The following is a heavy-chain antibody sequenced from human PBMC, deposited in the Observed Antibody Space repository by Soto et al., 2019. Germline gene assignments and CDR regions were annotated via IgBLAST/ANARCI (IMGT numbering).Heavy chain of an antibody. CDR1: GFTFSSYA. CDR2: ISGSGGST. V-gene: IGHV3-23*01. CDR3: AKAYNWNDDSGMDV. J-gene: IGHJ6*02. D-gene: IGHD1-1*01. Sequence: GGSLRLSCAASGFTFSSYAMSWVRQAPGKGLEWVSAISGSGGSTYYADSVKGRFTISRDNSKNTLYLQMNSLRAEGTAVYYCAKAYNWNDDSGMDVWGQGTTVTVSS.